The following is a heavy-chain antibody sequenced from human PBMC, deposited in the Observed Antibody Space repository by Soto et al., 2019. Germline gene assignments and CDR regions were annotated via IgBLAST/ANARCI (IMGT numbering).Heavy chain of an antibody. CDR2: IYYSGST. D-gene: IGHD2-2*01. CDR3: ARRIVVVPAAMGFDY. V-gene: IGHV4-39*01. Sequence: PXXTLSLPFTVSGGSISSSSYYWGSIRQPPGKGLEWIGSIYYSGSTYYNPSLKSRVTISVDTSKNQFSLKLSSVTAADTAVYYCARRIVVVPAAMGFDYWGQGTLVTVSS. CDR1: GGSISSSSYY. J-gene: IGHJ4*02.